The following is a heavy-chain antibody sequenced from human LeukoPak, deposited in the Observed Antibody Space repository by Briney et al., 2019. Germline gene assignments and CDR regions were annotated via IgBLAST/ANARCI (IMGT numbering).Heavy chain of an antibody. D-gene: IGHD7-27*01. V-gene: IGHV3-NL1*01. CDR1: GFTFSSYG. J-gene: IGHJ4*02. Sequence: GRSLRLSCAASGFTFSSYGMHWVRQAPGKALEWVSVIYTGGITEYAGSVKGRFTISRDTSKRMFYLQMDKLRPEDTAVYYCAREPTGDRGGFFDFWGQGALVTVSS. CDR2: IYTGGIT. CDR3: AREPTGDRGGFFDF.